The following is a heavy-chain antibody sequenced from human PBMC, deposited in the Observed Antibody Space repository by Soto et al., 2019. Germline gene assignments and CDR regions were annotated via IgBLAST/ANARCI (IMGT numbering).Heavy chain of an antibody. D-gene: IGHD3-10*01. CDR1: GYTFTSYA. CDR3: LGGSDVRGAFDI. CDR2: INAGNGNT. J-gene: IGHJ3*02. V-gene: IGHV1-3*01. Sequence: QVPLVQSGAEVKKPGASVKVSCKASGYTFTSYAMHWVRQAPGQRLEWMGWINAGNGNTKYSQKFQGRVTITRDTSVSTAYMELSSLRSEDTAVYYCLGGSDVRGAFDIWGQGTMVTVSS.